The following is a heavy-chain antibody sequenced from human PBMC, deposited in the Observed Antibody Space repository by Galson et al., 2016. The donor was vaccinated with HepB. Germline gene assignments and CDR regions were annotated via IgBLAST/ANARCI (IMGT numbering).Heavy chain of an antibody. V-gene: IGHV3-21*01. CDR1: GFTFSSYK. CDR3: AGDREVLRFLEWTPNRDYYYGMDV. CDR2: ISSGSSKI. D-gene: IGHD3-3*01. J-gene: IGHJ6*02. Sequence: SLRLSCAASGFTFSSYKMKWVRQAPGKGLEWVSSISSGSSKIYYAGSVKGRFTVSRDNAKNSLYLQMNSLRAEDTAVYYCAGDREVLRFLEWTPNRDYYYGMDVWGQGTTVTVSS.